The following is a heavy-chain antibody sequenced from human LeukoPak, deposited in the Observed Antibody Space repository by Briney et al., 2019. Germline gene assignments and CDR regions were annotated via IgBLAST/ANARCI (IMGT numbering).Heavy chain of an antibody. Sequence: GSLRLSCAASGFTFSSYWMSWVRQPPGKGLEWIGEINRSGSTNYNPSLKSRVTISVDTSKNQFSLKLSSVTAADTAVYYCAREGWELHFDYWGQGTLVTVSS. V-gene: IGHV4-34*01. D-gene: IGHD1-26*01. CDR2: INRSGST. J-gene: IGHJ4*02. CDR3: AREGWELHFDY. CDR1: GFTFSSYW.